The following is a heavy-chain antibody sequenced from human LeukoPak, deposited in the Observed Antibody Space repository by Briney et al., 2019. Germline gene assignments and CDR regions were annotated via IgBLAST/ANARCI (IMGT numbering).Heavy chain of an antibody. V-gene: IGHV4-4*02. CDR3: ARGSRGAWGEGYYYYGMDV. J-gene: IGHJ6*02. D-gene: IGHD3-16*01. Sequence: SETLSLTCAVSGVSISGSNWWSWVRQPPGKGLEWIGEIYHSGSTNYNPSLKSRVTISVDKSKNQFSLKLSSVTAADTAVYYCARGSRGAWGEGYYYYGMDVWGQGTTVTVSS. CDR1: GVSISGSNW. CDR2: IYHSGST.